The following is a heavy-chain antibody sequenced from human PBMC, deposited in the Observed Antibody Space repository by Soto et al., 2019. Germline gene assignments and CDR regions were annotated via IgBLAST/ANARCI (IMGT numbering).Heavy chain of an antibody. CDR1: GGSISSGGYY. J-gene: IGHJ4*02. D-gene: IGHD3-22*01. V-gene: IGHV4-31*03. Sequence: QVQLQESGPGLVKPSQTLSLTCTVSGGSISSGGYYWSWIRQHPGKGLEWIGYIYYSGSTYYNPSLKSRVTISIDTSKNQFSLKLSSVTAADTAVYYCARGSDSSGYYIDYWGQGTLVTVSS. CDR2: IYYSGST. CDR3: ARGSDSSGYYIDY.